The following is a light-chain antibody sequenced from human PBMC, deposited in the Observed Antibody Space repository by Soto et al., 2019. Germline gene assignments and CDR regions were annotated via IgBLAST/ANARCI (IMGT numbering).Light chain of an antibody. Sequence: DIQMTQSPSSLSVSVGDRVTITCRASQSIGGFLNWYQQKPGKAPKLLIYAASTLQSGVPSRFSGSGSGTEFTLTISSLQPEDFATYYCQQLNSYPLTFGQGTRLEIK. V-gene: IGKV1-9*01. CDR1: QSIGGF. CDR2: AAS. J-gene: IGKJ5*01. CDR3: QQLNSYPLT.